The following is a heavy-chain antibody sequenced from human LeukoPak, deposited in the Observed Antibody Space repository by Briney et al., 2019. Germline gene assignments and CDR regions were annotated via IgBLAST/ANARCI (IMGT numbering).Heavy chain of an antibody. CDR2: ISAYNGNT. D-gene: IGHD4-17*01. CDR3: ARDFKAYGDYGNWFDP. Sequence: GASVKVSCKASGYTFTSYGISWVRQAPGQGLEWMGWISAYNGNTNYAQKLQGRVTMTTDTSTSTAYMELRSLRSDDTAVYYCARDFKAYGDYGNWFDPWGQGTLVTVSS. CDR1: GYTFTSYG. J-gene: IGHJ5*02. V-gene: IGHV1-18*01.